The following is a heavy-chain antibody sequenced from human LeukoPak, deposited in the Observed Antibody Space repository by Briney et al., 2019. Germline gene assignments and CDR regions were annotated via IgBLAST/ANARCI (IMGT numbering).Heavy chain of an antibody. J-gene: IGHJ4*02. D-gene: IGHD3-16*01. CDR1: GGTFSSYA. CDR3: AKDPRRMARLITFGGGRPYYFDY. Sequence: ASVKVSCKASGGTFSSYAISWVRQAPGQGLEWMGGIIPIFGTANYAQKFQGRVTITADEFTSTAYMELSSLRSEDTAVYYCAKDPRRMARLITFGGGRPYYFDYWGQGTLVTVSS. CDR2: IIPIFGTA. V-gene: IGHV1-69*13.